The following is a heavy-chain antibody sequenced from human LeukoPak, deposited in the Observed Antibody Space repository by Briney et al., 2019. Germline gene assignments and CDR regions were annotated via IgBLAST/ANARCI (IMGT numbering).Heavy chain of an antibody. CDR3: ARAAVSPGYYFDY. CDR1: GYTFIDYY. J-gene: IGHJ4*02. CDR2: INPSGGST. Sequence: GASVKVSCKASGYTFIDYYIHWVRQAPGQGLEWMGIINPSGGSTSYAQKFQGRITMTRDTSTSIVYMELSSLRSEDTAVYYCARAAVSPGYYFDYWGQGTLVTVSS. V-gene: IGHV1-46*01.